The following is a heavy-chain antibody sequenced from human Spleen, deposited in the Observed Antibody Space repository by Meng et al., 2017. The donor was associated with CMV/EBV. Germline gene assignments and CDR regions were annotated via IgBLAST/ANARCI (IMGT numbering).Heavy chain of an antibody. CDR2: INHSGST. J-gene: IGHJ4*02. D-gene: IGHD3-3*01. CDR3: ARGGLRFLEWLSRDFDY. V-gene: IGHV4-34*01. CDR1: GGSCSGYY. Sequence: YGGSCSGYYWSWIRQPPGKGLEWIGEINHSGSTNYNPSLKSRVTISVDTSKNQFSLKLSSVTAADTAVYYCARGGLRFLEWLSRDFDYWGQGTLVTVSS.